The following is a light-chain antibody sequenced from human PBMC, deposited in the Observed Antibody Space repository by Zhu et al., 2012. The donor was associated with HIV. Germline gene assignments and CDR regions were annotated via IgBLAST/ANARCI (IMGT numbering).Light chain of an antibody. CDR3: QQYDSSPHT. CDR2: GAS. Sequence: EIVLTQSPGTLSLSPGERDTLSCRASQSITSTYLAWYQQKPGQAPRLLIYGASSRATGIPDRFSGSGSGTDFTLTISRLDPEDFAVYYCQQYDSSPHTFGHGTKLEIK. V-gene: IGKV3-20*01. CDR1: QSITSTY. J-gene: IGKJ2*01.